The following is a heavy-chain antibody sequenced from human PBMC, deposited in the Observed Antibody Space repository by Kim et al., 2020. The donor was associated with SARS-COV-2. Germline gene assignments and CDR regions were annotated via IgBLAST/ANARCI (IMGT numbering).Heavy chain of an antibody. CDR1: GFTVSRKY. CDR3: ARDDNSYYFDY. D-gene: IGHD1-1*01. Sequence: GGSLRLSCAASGFTVSRKYMSWVRQAPGKGLEWVSVMYSGGYTYYVDSVKGRFTISRDNSKNTLYLQMNSLRAEDTAVYYCARDDNSYYFDYWGQGTLVT. V-gene: IGHV3-66*01. CDR2: MYSGGYT. J-gene: IGHJ4*02.